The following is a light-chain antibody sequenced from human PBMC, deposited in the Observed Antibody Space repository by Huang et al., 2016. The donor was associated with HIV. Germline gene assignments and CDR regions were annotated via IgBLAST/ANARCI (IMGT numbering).Light chain of an antibody. J-gene: IGKJ2*03. V-gene: IGKV3-20*01. Sequence: IVLTQSPDTLSLSPGERATLSCRASQTVTNNYLAWYQQRPGQAPRLLIYGASTRATGIPDRFGGSGSGTDFTLTISRLEPKDFVVYYCQQFGSSPPYSFGQGTKLEIK. CDR2: GAS. CDR3: QQFGSSPPYS. CDR1: QTVTNNY.